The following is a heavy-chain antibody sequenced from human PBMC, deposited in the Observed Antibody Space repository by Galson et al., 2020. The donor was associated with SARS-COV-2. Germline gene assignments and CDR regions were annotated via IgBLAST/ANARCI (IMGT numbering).Heavy chain of an antibody. CDR1: GFTFSRSA. Sequence: GGSLRLSCEASGFTFSRSAIHWVRQAPGKGLEWVAFISNDGYNKFYADSVKGRFTISRDNSKNTVSLQMSSLRAEDTAVYYCARAVAAAADLLRHFDLWGRGTLVTVSS. CDR3: ARAVAAAADLLRHFDL. D-gene: IGHD6-13*01. J-gene: IGHJ2*01. V-gene: IGHV3-30*04. CDR2: ISNDGYNK.